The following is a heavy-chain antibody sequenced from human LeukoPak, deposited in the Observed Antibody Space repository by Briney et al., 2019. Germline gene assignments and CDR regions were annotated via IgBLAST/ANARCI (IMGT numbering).Heavy chain of an antibody. J-gene: IGHJ6*03. V-gene: IGHV1-46*01. CDR3: ARPSRDPSYYYYMDV. CDR1: GYTFTSYY. CDR2: INPSGGST. Sequence: ASVKVSCEASGYTFTSYYMHWVRQAPGQGLEWMGIINPSGGSTSHAQKFQGRVTMTRDTSTSTVYMELSSLRSEDTAVYYCARPSRDPSYYYYMDVWGKGTTVTVSS.